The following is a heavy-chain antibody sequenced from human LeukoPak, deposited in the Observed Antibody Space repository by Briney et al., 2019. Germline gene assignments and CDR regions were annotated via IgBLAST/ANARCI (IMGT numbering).Heavy chain of an antibody. Sequence: GGSLRLSCAASGFTFSSYAMSWVRQAPGKGLEWVSAISGSGGSTYYADSVKGRFTISRDNSKNTLYLQMNSLRAEDTAVYYCAKDRAMIVVALGPFDYWGQGTPVTVSS. CDR2: ISGSGGST. V-gene: IGHV3-23*01. CDR1: GFTFSSYA. CDR3: AKDRAMIVVALGPFDY. J-gene: IGHJ4*02. D-gene: IGHD3-22*01.